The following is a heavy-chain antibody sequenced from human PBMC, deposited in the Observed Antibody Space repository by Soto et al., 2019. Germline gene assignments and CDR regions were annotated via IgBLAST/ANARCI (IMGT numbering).Heavy chain of an antibody. CDR3: ASGMQYISLLDLFDI. Sequence: ASVKVSCKASGYTFTSYGISWVRQAPGQGLEWMGWINPNSGGADYAQKFQGRVTMTRDTSISTAYMDLSGLRSDDTAVYYCASGMQYISLLDLFDICGQGSLVTV. D-gene: IGHD6-19*01. CDR2: INPNSGGA. CDR1: GYTFTSYG. V-gene: IGHV1-2*02. J-gene: IGHJ3*02.